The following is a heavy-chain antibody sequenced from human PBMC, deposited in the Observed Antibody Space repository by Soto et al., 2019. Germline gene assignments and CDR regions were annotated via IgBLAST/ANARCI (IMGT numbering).Heavy chain of an antibody. J-gene: IGHJ4*02. CDR1: GFTFSSYG. Sequence: QVQLVESGGGVVQPGRSLRLSCAASGFTFSSYGMHWVRQAPGKGLEWVAVISYDGSNKYYADSVKGRFLICRDNSKNTLYLQMNSLRAEDTAVYYCAKEYGSSSLSPDFDYWGQGTLVTVSS. CDR2: ISYDGSNK. V-gene: IGHV3-30*18. CDR3: AKEYGSSSLSPDFDY. D-gene: IGHD6-13*01.